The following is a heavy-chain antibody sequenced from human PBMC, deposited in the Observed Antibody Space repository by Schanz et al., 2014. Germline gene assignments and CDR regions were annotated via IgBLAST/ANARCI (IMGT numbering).Heavy chain of an antibody. J-gene: IGHJ4*02. CDR2: IWFDGNNK. CDR1: GFTFSSYG. Sequence: VQLVESGGGLVKPGGSLRLSCAASGFTFSSYGMNWVRQAPGKGLEWVAVIWFDGNNKFYADSVKGRFTISRDNSKNTLYLQMSSLRAEDTALYYCARGRKWTFDLWGQGTLVTVSS. D-gene: IGHD2-8*01. CDR3: ARGRKWTFDL. V-gene: IGHV3-33*08.